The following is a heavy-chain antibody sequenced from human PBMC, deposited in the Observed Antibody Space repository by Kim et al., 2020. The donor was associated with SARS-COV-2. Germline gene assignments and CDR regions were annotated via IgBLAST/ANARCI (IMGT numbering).Heavy chain of an antibody. J-gene: IGHJ4*02. Sequence: ASVKVSCKASGYTFTSYYMHWVRQAPGQGLEWMGIINPSGGSTSYAQKFQGRVTMTRDTSTSTVYMELSSLRSEDTAVYYCARSISFYCTNGVCPSRDYWGQGTLVTVSS. CDR3: ARSISFYCTNGVCPSRDY. V-gene: IGHV1-46*01. D-gene: IGHD2-8*01. CDR1: GYTFTSYY. CDR2: INPSGGST.